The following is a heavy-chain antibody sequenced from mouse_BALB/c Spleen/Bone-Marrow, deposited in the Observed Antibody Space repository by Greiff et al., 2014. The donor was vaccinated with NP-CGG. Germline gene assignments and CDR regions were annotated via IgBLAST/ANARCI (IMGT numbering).Heavy chain of an antibody. Sequence: EVQLQQSGSELVKPGASVKLSCAASGFNIKDTYMHWVKQRPEQGLEWIGRIDPANGDTKYDPKFQGKATITADTSSNTAYLQLSSLTSEDTVVYYCTRPSFYYGSSYWYFDVWGAGTTVTVSS. J-gene: IGHJ1*01. V-gene: IGHV14-3*02. CDR2: IDPANGDT. CDR3: TRPSFYYGSSYWYFDV. CDR1: GFNIKDTY. D-gene: IGHD1-1*01.